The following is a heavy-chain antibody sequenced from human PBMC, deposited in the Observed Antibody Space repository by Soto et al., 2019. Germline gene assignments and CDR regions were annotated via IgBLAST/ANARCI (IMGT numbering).Heavy chain of an antibody. CDR3: TRDGVPPKDFDYRYYGLDF. J-gene: IGHJ6*02. CDR1: GFSFGDYA. V-gene: IGHV3-49*03. Sequence: GGSLRLSCRGSGFSFGDYAINWFRQSPGKGLECVGFIRSKVYGGTIEYAASVKGRFSISRDDSKSIAYLQMNSLRTDDTAVYYCTRDGVPPKDFDYRYYGLDFWGPGTTVTVSS. CDR2: IRSKVYGGTI.